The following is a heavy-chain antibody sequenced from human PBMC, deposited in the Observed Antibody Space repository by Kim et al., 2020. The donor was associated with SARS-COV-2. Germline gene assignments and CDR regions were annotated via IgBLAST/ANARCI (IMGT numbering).Heavy chain of an antibody. CDR3: ARGIPGIAVAGPGLFDY. V-gene: IGHV3-30*04. Sequence: GGSLRLSCAASGFTFSSYAMHWVHQAPGKGLEWVAVISYDGSNKYYADSVKGRFTISRDNSKNTLYLQMNSLRAEDTAVYYCARGIPGIAVAGPGLFDYWGQGTLVTVSS. CDR1: GFTFSSYA. CDR2: ISYDGSNK. D-gene: IGHD6-19*01. J-gene: IGHJ4*02.